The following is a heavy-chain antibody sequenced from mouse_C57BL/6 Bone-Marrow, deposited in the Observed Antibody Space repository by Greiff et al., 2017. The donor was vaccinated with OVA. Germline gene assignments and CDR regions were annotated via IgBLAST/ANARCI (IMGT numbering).Heavy chain of an antibody. Sequence: EVQVVESGGGLVQPGGSLKLSCAASGFTFSDFYMYWIRQTPEKRLEWVAYISNGGGSTYYPDTVKGRFTISRDNAKNTLYLQKSRLKSEDTAMYYCARRDAMDYWGQGTSVTVSS. V-gene: IGHV5-12*01. CDR2: ISNGGGST. CDR1: GFTFSDFY. CDR3: ARRDAMDY. J-gene: IGHJ4*01.